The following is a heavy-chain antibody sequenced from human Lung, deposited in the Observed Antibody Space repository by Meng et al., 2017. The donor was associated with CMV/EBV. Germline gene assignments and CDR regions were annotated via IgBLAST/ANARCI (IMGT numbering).Heavy chain of an antibody. Sequence: SETLSLXCVVNDESFGPFSAFYWTWIRQTPGKGLEWIGEVNHSGRTNYNTSLKSRVTISVDTSKKQFSLRLTSVTAADTATYYCASESATSLGGRIYYYGMDVWGQGTTVTVSS. CDR2: VNHSGRT. V-gene: IGHV4-34*01. J-gene: IGHJ6*02. D-gene: IGHD3-16*01. CDR3: ASESATSLGGRIYYYGMDV. CDR1: DESFGPFSAFY.